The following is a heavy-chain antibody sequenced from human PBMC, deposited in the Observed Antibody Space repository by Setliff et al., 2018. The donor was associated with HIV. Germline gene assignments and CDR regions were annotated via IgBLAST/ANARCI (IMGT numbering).Heavy chain of an antibody. CDR2: ISGSGSAT. CDR3: AKGFN. Sequence: PGGSLRLSCEASGFIFSSHAMSWVRQVPGKGLELIAVISGSGSATTYADSVAGRFTVSRDNSKNMMYLQMGSLRVDDTAIYYCAKGFNWGQGTLVTVSS. CDR1: GFIFSSHA. J-gene: IGHJ4*02. V-gene: IGHV3-23*01.